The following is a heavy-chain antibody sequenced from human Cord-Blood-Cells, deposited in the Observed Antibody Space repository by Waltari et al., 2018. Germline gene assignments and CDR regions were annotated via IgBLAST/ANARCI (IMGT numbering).Heavy chain of an antibody. Sequence: EVQLVESGGGLVQPGGSLRPSCAASGFTFSSYSINWVRQAPGKGLEWVSYISSSSITIYYADSVKCRFTISRDNAKNSLYLQMNSLRDEDTAVYYCATQLGSYFDYWGQGTLVTVSS. V-gene: IGHV3-48*02. D-gene: IGHD1-1*01. CDR2: ISSSSITI. J-gene: IGHJ4*02. CDR1: GFTFSSYS. CDR3: ATQLGSYFDY.